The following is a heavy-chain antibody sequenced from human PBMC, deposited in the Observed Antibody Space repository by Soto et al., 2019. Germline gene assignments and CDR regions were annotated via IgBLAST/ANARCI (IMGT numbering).Heavy chain of an antibody. D-gene: IGHD3-22*01. CDR1: GFTFGDYA. CDR2: IRSKAYGGTT. V-gene: IGHV3-49*03. J-gene: IGHJ5*02. Sequence: RLSCTASGFTFGDYAMSWFRQAPGKGLEWVGFIRSKAYGGTTEYAASVKGRFTISRDDSKSIAYLQMNSLKTEDTDVYYCTTPTYYYDSSGYAPQDNWFDPWGQGTLVTVS. CDR3: TTPTYYYDSSGYAPQDNWFDP.